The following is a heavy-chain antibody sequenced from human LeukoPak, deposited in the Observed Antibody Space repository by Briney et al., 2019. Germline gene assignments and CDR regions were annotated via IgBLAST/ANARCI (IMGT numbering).Heavy chain of an antibody. J-gene: IGHJ4*02. CDR3: ARGVLGYYDSSGYYNFDY. CDR2: MNPNSGNT. V-gene: IGHV1-8*01. D-gene: IGHD3-22*01. CDR1: GYTFTSYD. Sequence: ASVKVSCKASGYTFTSYDINWVRQATGQGLEWMGWMNPNSGNTGYAQKFQGRVTMTRNTSISTAYMELSSLRSEDTAVYYCARGVLGYYDSSGYYNFDYWGQGTLVTVSS.